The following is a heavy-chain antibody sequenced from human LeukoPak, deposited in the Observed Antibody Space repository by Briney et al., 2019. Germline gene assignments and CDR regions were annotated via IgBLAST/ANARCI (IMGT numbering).Heavy chain of an antibody. Sequence: PGGSLRLSCAASGFIVSSNYMSWVRQAPGKGLEWVSAISGSGGSTYYADSVKGRFTISRDDSKNTLYLQMNSLRAEDTAVYYCAKDRAVRGVYDAFDIWGQGTMVTVSS. V-gene: IGHV3-23*01. CDR1: GFIVSSNY. CDR2: ISGSGGST. J-gene: IGHJ3*02. CDR3: AKDRAVRGVYDAFDI. D-gene: IGHD3-10*01.